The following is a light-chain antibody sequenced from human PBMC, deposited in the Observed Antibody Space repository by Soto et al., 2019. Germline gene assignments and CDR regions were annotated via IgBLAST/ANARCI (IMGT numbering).Light chain of an antibody. CDR1: QTISSW. J-gene: IGKJ4*01. V-gene: IGKV1-5*03. CDR3: QQLESYPST. CDR2: KAS. Sequence: DIPITHSPSTLRGSLGYRVTITSRASQTISSWLARYQRKPGQAPKLLIYKASTLKSGVPSRFSGSGSGTEFTLTISSLQPDDFATYYCQQLESYPSTFGGGTKVDIK.